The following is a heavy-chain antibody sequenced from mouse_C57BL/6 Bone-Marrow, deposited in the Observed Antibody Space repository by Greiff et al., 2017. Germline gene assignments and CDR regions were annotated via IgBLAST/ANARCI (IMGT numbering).Heavy chain of an antibody. CDR1: GYTFTDYE. Sequence: QVQLQQSGAELVRPGASVTLSCKASGYTFTDYEMHWVKQTPVHGLEWIGAIDPETGGTANNQKFKGKAILTADKSSSTAYMELRSLTSEDSAVYYCTRGLGHYFDYWGQGTTLTVSS. CDR2: IDPETGGT. V-gene: IGHV1-15*01. J-gene: IGHJ2*01. D-gene: IGHD4-1*01. CDR3: TRGLGHYFDY.